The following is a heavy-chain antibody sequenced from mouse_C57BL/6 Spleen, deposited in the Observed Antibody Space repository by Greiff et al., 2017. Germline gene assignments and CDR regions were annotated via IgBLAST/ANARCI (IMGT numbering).Heavy chain of an antibody. Sequence: EVQLVESGPGLVKPSQSLSLTCSVTGYSITSGYYWNWIRQFPGNKREWMGYISYDGSNNYNPSLKNRISITRDTAKNQFFLKLNSVTPEDTATYYCAGSNYGSFDYWGQGTTLTVSS. J-gene: IGHJ2*01. D-gene: IGHD2-5*01. CDR1: GYSITSGYY. CDR3: AGSNYGSFDY. V-gene: IGHV3-6*01. CDR2: ISYDGSN.